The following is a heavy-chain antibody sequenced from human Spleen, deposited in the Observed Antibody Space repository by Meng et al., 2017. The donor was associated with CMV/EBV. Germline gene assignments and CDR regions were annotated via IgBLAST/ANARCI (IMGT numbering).Heavy chain of an antibody. CDR2: IYYSGST. V-gene: IGHV4-39*07. Sequence: QLRSQGCGPGYVKSSDPRCLPGRVSGGSISSSSYYWGWIRQPPGKGLEWIGSIYYSGSTYYNPSLKSRVTISVDTSKNQFSLKLSSVTAADTAVYYCARVVPAAILDYWGQGTLVTVSS. CDR1: GGSISSSSYY. J-gene: IGHJ4*02. CDR3: ARVVPAAILDY. D-gene: IGHD2-2*01.